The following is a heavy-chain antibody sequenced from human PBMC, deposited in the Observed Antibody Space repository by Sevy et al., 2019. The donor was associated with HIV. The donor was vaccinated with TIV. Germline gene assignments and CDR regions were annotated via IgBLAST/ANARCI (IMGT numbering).Heavy chain of an antibody. V-gene: IGHV3-23*01. CDR2: ISGSGGST. D-gene: IGHD2-2*01. J-gene: IGHJ6*02. CDR1: GFTFSSYA. CDR3: ASFIVVVPAAIGPDV. Sequence: GGSLRLSCADSGFTFSSYAMSWVRQAPGKGLEWVSAISGSGGSTYYADSVKGRFTISRDNSKNTLYLQMNSLRAEDTAVYYCASFIVVVPAAIGPDVWGQGTTVTVSS.